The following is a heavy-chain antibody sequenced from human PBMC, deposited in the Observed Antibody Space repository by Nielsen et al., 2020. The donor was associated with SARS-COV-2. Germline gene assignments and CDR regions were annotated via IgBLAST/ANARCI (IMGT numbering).Heavy chain of an antibody. D-gene: IGHD2-2*01. Sequence: GESLKISCAASGFSFRSYAVHWLRQAPDKGPEWVAAISSDGSVKHYADSVKGRFTISRDNSENTLFLQMSGLRVDDTAVYYCARQDSTSYYGSNYWGQGTLVTVSS. CDR3: ARQDSTSYYGSNY. CDR2: ISSDGSVK. CDR1: GFSFRSYA. J-gene: IGHJ4*02. V-gene: IGHV3-30*04.